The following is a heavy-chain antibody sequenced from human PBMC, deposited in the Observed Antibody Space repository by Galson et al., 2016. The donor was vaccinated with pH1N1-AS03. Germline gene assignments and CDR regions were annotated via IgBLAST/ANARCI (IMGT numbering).Heavy chain of an antibody. CDR1: GFTFNTYA. V-gene: IGHV3-23*01. Sequence: SLRLSCAASGFTFNTYAMNWVRQAPGKGLEWVSSISADGINTYYADSLKGRFTISRDNSRNTVSLQMNSLRVEDTAVYYCAKTTGGVSKAGAFDVWGQGTMATVSS. CDR3: AKTTGGVSKAGAFDV. J-gene: IGHJ3*01. CDR2: ISADGINT. D-gene: IGHD1-1*01.